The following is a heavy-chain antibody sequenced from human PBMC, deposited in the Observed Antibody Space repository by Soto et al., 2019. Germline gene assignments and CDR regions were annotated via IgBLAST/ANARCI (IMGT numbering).Heavy chain of an antibody. D-gene: IGHD3-22*01. CDR1: GDSVSSNSAS. CDR3: ARANDPSGNYIQYFDY. V-gene: IGHV6-1*01. Sequence: PSQTLSLTCAISGDSVSSNSASWNLIRQSPSRGLEWLGRTYYRSRWYDDYAESVRGRIAVNPDTSKNQFSLQLNSVTPEDTAVYFCARANDPSGNYIQYFDYWGQGTLVTVYS. CDR2: TYYRSRWYD. J-gene: IGHJ4*02.